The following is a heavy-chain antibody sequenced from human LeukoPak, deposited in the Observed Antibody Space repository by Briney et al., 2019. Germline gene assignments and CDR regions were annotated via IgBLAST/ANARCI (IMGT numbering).Heavy chain of an antibody. J-gene: IGHJ4*02. V-gene: IGHV3-30*03. Sequence: GRSLRLSCAPSGFTFSRHGMHWVRQAPGKGLEWVAVISYDGSNKYYADSVKGRFTISRDNSKNTLYLQMNSLRAEDTAVYYCASGYIGMTTQVWGQGTLVTVSS. CDR3: ASGYIGMTTQV. CDR2: ISYDGSNK. D-gene: IGHD4-11*01. CDR1: GFTFSRHG.